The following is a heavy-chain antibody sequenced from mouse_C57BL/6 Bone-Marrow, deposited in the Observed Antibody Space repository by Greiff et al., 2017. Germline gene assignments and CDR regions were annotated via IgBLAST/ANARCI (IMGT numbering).Heavy chain of an antibody. CDR3: CVIATVVRDY. V-gene: IGHV1-59*01. Sequence: QVQLQQPGAELVRPGTSVKLSCKASGYTFTSYWMHWVKQRPGQGLEWIGVIDPSDSYTNYNQKFKGKATLTVDTSSSTAYMQLSSLTSDDAAVYYCCVIATVVRDYWGQGTTLTVSS. D-gene: IGHD1-1*01. CDR2: IDPSDSYT. J-gene: IGHJ2*01. CDR1: GYTFTSYW.